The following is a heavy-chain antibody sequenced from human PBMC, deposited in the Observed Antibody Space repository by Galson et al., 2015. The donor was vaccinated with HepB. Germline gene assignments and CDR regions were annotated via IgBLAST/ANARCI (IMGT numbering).Heavy chain of an antibody. CDR3: ARVQRRSSWYVPYYFDS. D-gene: IGHD6-13*01. V-gene: IGHV2-26*01. CDR2: IFSDDEA. CDR1: EFSVTNNIMG. Sequence: ALVKPTQTLTVTCTVSEFSVTNNIMGVGWIRQPPGKALEWLAHIFSDDEAAYSISLKTRLPAPMDTPKPQVGLSLTDVDPVDTATYFCARVQRRSSWYVPYYFDSWGQGTLVTVSS. J-gene: IGHJ4*02.